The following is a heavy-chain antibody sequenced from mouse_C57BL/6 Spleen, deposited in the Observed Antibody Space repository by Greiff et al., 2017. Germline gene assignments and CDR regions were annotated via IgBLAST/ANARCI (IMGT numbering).Heavy chain of an antibody. J-gene: IGHJ2*01. Sequence: EVQLQQSGPELVKPGASVKISCKASGYTFTDYYMNWVQQSHGKSLEWIGDINPNNGGTSYNQKFKGKATLTVDKSSSTAYMELRSLTSEDSAVYYCARETMVTTYGFDYWGQGTTLTVSS. D-gene: IGHD2-2*01. CDR2: INPNNGGT. V-gene: IGHV1-26*01. CDR3: ARETMVTTYGFDY. CDR1: GYTFTDYY.